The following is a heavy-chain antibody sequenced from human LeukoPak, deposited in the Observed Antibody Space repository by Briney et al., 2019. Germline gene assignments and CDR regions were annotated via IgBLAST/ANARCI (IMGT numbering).Heavy chain of an antibody. Sequence: PSETLSLTCTVSGASISSGGYYWSWIRQLPGKGLEWIGYIYYSGTVYYNPSLKSRVTISVDTSRNQFSLKLSSVTAADTAVYYCARGMTTVTHWGQGTLVTVSS. CDR1: GASISSGGYY. CDR2: IYYSGTV. CDR3: ARGMTTVTH. D-gene: IGHD4-11*01. J-gene: IGHJ4*02. V-gene: IGHV4-30-4*08.